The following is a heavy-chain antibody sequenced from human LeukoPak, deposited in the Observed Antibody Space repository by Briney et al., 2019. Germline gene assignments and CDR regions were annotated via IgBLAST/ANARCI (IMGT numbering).Heavy chain of an antibody. V-gene: IGHV3-7*05. Sequence: VGALRLSCAAPGFTFSSYWMSWVRQAPGKGLEWVANINHDGSEKYYVDFVKGRFTISRDNAKNSLYLQMNRLRAEDTAVYYCARDGLPYYDFWSGYSHWFDPWGQGTLVTVSS. CDR1: GFTFSSYW. D-gene: IGHD3-3*01. J-gene: IGHJ5*02. CDR3: ARDGLPYYDFWSGYSHWFDP. CDR2: INHDGSEK.